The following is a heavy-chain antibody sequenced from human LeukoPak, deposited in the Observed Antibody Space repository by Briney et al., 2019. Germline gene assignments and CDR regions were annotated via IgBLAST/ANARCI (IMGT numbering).Heavy chain of an antibody. CDR2: IYYSGST. CDR1: GGSISTYY. D-gene: IGHD2-21*01. CDR3: ARAVVSPDFDY. J-gene: IGHJ4*02. V-gene: IGHV4-59*01. Sequence: PSETLSLTCTVSGGSISTYYWGWIRQPPGKGLEWIGYIYYSGSTNYNPSLKSRVTMSVDTSKNQFSLKLSSVTAADTAVYYCARAVVSPDFDYWGQGTLVIVSS.